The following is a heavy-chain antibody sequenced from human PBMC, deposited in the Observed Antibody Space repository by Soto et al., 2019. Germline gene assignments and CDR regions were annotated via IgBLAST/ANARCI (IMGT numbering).Heavy chain of an antibody. CDR2: IYHSGST. CDR3: ARVYGSDYYGMDV. J-gene: IGHJ6*02. Sequence: QVQLQESGPGLVKPSGTLSLTCAVSGGSISSSNCWSWVRQPTGKGLEWIGEIYHSGSTNFNPSLKRRVTISVDKSKTQFSLKLNSVTAADTAVYYCARVYGSDYYGMDVWGPGTTVPVSS. CDR1: GGSISSSNC. D-gene: IGHD3-16*01. V-gene: IGHV4-4*02.